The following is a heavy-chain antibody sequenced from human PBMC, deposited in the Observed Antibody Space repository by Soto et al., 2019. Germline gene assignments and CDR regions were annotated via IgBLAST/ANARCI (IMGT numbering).Heavy chain of an antibody. CDR1: GDSVSSNSAA. CDR2: TYYRSKWYN. CDR3: AREEYSSSSKYYYYGMDV. D-gene: IGHD6-6*01. V-gene: IGHV6-1*01. Sequence: PXQTLSLTCAISGDSVSSNSAAWNWIRHSPSRGLEWLGRTYYRSKWYNDYAVSVKSRITINPDTSKNQFSLQLNSVTHEDTAVYYCAREEYSSSSKYYYYGMDVWGQGTKVTVSS. J-gene: IGHJ6*02.